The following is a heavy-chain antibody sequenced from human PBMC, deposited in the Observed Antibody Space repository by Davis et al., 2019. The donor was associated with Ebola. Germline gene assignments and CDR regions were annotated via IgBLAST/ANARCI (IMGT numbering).Heavy chain of an antibody. CDR3: ARGPERYDILTGYLQMDV. J-gene: IGHJ6*04. CDR2: IKQDGSEK. CDR1: GFTFNKYW. V-gene: IGHV3-7*03. D-gene: IGHD3-9*01. Sequence: PGGSLRLSCAASGFTFNKYWMTWVRQAPGKGLEWVANIKQDGSEKYYVDSVKGRFTISRDNAKNSLYLQMNSLRAEDTAVYYCARGPERYDILTGYLQMDVWGKGTTVTVSS.